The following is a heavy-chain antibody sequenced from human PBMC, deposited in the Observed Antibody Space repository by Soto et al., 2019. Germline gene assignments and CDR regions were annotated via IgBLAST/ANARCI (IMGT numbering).Heavy chain of an antibody. Sequence: EVQLLESGGGLVQPGGSLRLSCAASGLTFSSYAMNWVRQAPGKGLEWVSAICGGGDCTFYADSVKGRFTISRDNSRNTLYRQMNSLRADDTAVYYCAKKMSESHDGRDYFDYWGQGTLVTVSS. V-gene: IGHV3-23*01. D-gene: IGHD3-3*01. CDR1: GLTFSSYA. CDR2: ICGGGDCT. CDR3: AKKMSESHDGRDYFDY. J-gene: IGHJ4*02.